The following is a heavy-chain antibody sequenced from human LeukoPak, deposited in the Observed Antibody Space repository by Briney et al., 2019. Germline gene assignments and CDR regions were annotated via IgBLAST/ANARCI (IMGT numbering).Heavy chain of an antibody. J-gene: IGHJ4*02. D-gene: IGHD2-2*02. Sequence: PGGSLRLSCAASGFTFSTYWMTWVRQAPGKGLEWVANMKRDGSEVYYANSVKGHFTISRDNAKNSLYLQMNSLRAEDTAVYYCARYTEYYFDHWGQGTLVTVSS. CDR1: GFTFSTYW. V-gene: IGHV3-7*01. CDR3: ARYTEYYFDH. CDR2: MKRDGSEV.